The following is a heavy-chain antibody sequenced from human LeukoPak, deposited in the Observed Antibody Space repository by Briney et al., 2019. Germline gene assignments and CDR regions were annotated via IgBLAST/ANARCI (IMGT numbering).Heavy chain of an antibody. D-gene: IGHD1-7*01. J-gene: IGHJ4*02. Sequence: GESLKISCKSFGYSFTSYWIGWVRQMPVKGLEWMGVIYPGDSDARYSPSFQGHVTISADKSISTAYLQWSSLKASDTAMYYCGRPHNWNFESFDCWGQGTLVSVSS. CDR2: IYPGDSDA. CDR1: GYSFTSYW. V-gene: IGHV5-51*01. CDR3: GRPHNWNFESFDC.